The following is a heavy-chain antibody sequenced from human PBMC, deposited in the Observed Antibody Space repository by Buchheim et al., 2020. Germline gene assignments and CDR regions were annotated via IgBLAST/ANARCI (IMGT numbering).Heavy chain of an antibody. V-gene: IGHV4-34*01. CDR3: ARGKRYFDWLLFDY. CDR2: INHSGST. CDR1: GGSFSGYY. Sequence: QVQLQQWGAGLLKPSETLSLTCAVYGGSFSGYYWSWNRQPPGKGLEWIGEINHSGSTNYNPYLKSRVTIPVDTSKNQFYLKLSSVTTADTAVYYCARGKRYFDWLLFDYWGQGTL. J-gene: IGHJ4*02. D-gene: IGHD3-9*01.